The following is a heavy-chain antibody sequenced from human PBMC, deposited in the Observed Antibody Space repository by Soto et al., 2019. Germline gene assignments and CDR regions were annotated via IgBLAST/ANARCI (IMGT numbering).Heavy chain of an antibody. Sequence: ASVKVSCKASGYTFTGYYMHWVRQAPGQGLEWMGWVNPNSGGTNYAQKFQGRVTMTRDTSISTAYMELSRLRSDDTAVYYCASDFWSGPRFYYGMDVWGQGTTVTVSS. CDR3: ASDFWSGPRFYYGMDV. J-gene: IGHJ6*02. V-gene: IGHV1-2*02. CDR2: VNPNSGGT. CDR1: GYTFTGYY. D-gene: IGHD3-3*01.